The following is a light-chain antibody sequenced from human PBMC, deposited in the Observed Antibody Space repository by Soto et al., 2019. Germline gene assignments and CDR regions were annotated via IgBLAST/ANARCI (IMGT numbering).Light chain of an antibody. V-gene: IGLV2-8*01. CDR3: GSYEDSNNCV. CDR2: EVS. CDR1: SSDVGGYNY. Sequence: XSVLTQPPSASGSPGQSVTISCTGTSSDVGGYNYVSWYQQYPGKAPKIMIYEVSKRPSGVPDRFSGSKSGNTASLTVSGLQAEDEDDYYCGSYEDSNNCVFGTGTKVTVL. J-gene: IGLJ1*01.